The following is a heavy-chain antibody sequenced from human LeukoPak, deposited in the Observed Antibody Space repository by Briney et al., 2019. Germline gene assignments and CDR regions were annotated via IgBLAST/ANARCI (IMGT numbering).Heavy chain of an antibody. CDR1: GYTFTSYG. J-gene: IGHJ4*02. CDR3: ARLEFAGTRYFDY. V-gene: IGHV1-18*01. Sequence: ASVKVSCKASGYTFTSYGIGWVRQAPGHRLEWMGWISAYHGEINSAQKLHSRVTMTPDTSTSPGYMDLRSLGSDDTAVYYCARLEFAGTRYFDYWGQGTLVTGSS. CDR2: ISAYHGEI. D-gene: IGHD1-1*01.